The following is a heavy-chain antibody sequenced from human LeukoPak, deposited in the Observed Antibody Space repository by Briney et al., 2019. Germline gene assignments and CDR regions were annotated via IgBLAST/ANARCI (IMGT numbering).Heavy chain of an antibody. CDR3: ARLRVVPAAIENAY. J-gene: IGHJ4*02. CDR2: IIPIFGTA. D-gene: IGHD2-2*01. CDR1: GGTFSSYA. Sequence: SVKVSCKASGGTFSSYAISWVRQAPGQGLEWMGGIIPIFGTANYAQKFQGRVTITADESTSTAYMELSSLRSEDTAVYYCARLRVVPAAIENAYWGQGTLVTVSS. V-gene: IGHV1-69*13.